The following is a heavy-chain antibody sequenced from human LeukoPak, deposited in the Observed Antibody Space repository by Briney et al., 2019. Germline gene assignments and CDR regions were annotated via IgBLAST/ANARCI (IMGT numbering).Heavy chain of an antibody. J-gene: IGHJ4*02. CDR3: ARGVANHDH. CDR1: GFTFSSYS. D-gene: IGHD2-15*01. Sequence: GGSLRLSCAASGFTFSSYSMNWVRQAPGKGLEWVPYISTSSITIYYADSVRGRFTISRDNAKNSLYLQMNSLRDEDTAVYYCARGVANHDHWGQGTRVTVCS. CDR2: ISTSSITI. V-gene: IGHV3-48*02.